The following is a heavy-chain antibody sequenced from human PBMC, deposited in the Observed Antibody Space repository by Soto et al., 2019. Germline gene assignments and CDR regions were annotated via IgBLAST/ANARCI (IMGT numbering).Heavy chain of an antibody. V-gene: IGHV3-48*01. D-gene: IGHD1-26*01. CDR2: ISSSSSTI. Sequence: PGGSLRLSCAASGFTFSSYSMNWVRQAPGKGLEWVSYISSSSSTIYYADSVKGRFTISRDNAKNSLYLQMNSLRAEDTAVYYCAREGPWEPYYYFDYWGQGTLVTSPQ. J-gene: IGHJ4*02. CDR1: GFTFSSYS. CDR3: AREGPWEPYYYFDY.